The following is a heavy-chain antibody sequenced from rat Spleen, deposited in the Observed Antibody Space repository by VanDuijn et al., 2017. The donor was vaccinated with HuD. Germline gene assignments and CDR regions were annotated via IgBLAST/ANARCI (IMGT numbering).Heavy chain of an antibody. D-gene: IGHD1-11*01. V-gene: IGHV5S10*01. J-gene: IGHJ2*01. CDR3: ATHNYGGYRDYFDY. Sequence: EVQLVESGGGLVQPGNSLKLSCAASGFTFSDYAMAWVRQSPKKGLEWVATIIYDGSSTYYRDSVKGRFTISRDNAKSTLYLQMDSLRSEDTATYYCATHNYGGYRDYFDYWGQGVMVTVSS. CDR1: GFTFSDYA. CDR2: IIYDGSST.